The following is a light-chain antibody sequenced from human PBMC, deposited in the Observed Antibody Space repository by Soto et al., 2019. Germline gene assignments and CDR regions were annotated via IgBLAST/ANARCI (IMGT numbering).Light chain of an antibody. CDR1: QSVSSSY. CDR3: QQYGSSPTWT. CDR2: GAS. Sequence: EIVLTQSPGTLSLSPGERATLSCRASQSVSSSYLAWYQQKPCQAPRLLIYGASSRATGIPDRFSGSGSGTDFTLTISRLEPQDLAVYYCQQYGSSPTWTFGQGTKVDIK. J-gene: IGKJ1*01. V-gene: IGKV3-20*01.